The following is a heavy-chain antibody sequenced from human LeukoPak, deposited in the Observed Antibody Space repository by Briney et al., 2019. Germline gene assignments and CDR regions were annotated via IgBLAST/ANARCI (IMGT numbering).Heavy chain of an antibody. CDR1: GYTFTSYY. CDR2: INPSGGST. CDR3: ARDQYYYDSSGLYYYYGMDV. Sequence: ASVKVSCTASGYTFTSYYMHWVRQAPGQGLEWMGIINPSGGSTSYAQKFQGRVTMTRDTSTSTVYMELSSLRSEDTAVYYCARDQYYYDSSGLYYYYGMDVWGQGTTVTVSS. J-gene: IGHJ6*02. V-gene: IGHV1-46*01. D-gene: IGHD3-22*01.